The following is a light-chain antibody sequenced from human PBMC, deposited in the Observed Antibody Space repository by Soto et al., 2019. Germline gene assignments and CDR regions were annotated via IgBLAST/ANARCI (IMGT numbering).Light chain of an antibody. CDR3: ASWDVSLDGVV. CDR2: RDN. V-gene: IGLV1-44*01. CDR1: SSNIGSST. J-gene: IGLJ2*01. Sequence: QSVLTQSPSASGTPGQTVTISCSGSSSNIGSSTVNWYQHVPGTAPKLLIYRDNERLSGFPDRISASKSGTSASLVISGLHSEDEADYYCASWDVSLDGVVFGGGTKLTVL.